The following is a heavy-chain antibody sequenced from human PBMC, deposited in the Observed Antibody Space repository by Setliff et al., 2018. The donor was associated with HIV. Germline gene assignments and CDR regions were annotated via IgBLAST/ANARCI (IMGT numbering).Heavy chain of an antibody. V-gene: IGHV1-8*01. CDR1: GYNFTSHD. Sequence: ASVKVSCKASGYNFTSHDINWVRQAPGQGLEWMGWMNPKSGNTGYARKFQGRVTMTRKTSISTAYMELRSLRSDDTAVYYCARGYCSSTSCYGIYYFDNWGQGTPVTVSA. J-gene: IGHJ4*02. CDR3: ARGYCSSTSCYGIYYFDN. D-gene: IGHD2-2*01. CDR2: MNPKSGNT.